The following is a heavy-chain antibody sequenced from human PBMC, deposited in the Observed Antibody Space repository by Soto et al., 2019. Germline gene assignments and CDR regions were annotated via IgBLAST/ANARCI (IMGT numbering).Heavy chain of an antibody. V-gene: IGHV5-51*01. J-gene: IGHJ4*02. CDR1: GYSFTSYW. Sequence: GESLKISCKGSGYSFTSYWIGWVRQMPGKGLEWMGIIYPGDSDTRYSPSFQGQVTISADKSISTAYLQWSSLRPEDTAIYYCARGGGYCTPTSCAIDSWGRGTPVTVSS. CDR2: IYPGDSDT. D-gene: IGHD2-8*01. CDR3: ARGGGYCTPTSCAIDS.